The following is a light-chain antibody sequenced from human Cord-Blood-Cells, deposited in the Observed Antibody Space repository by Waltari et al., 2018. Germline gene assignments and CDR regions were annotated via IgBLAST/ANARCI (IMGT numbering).Light chain of an antibody. CDR3: CSYAGSSTWV. V-gene: IGLV2-23*01. CDR2: EGS. J-gene: IGLJ3*02. CDR1: SSDAGSYNL. Sequence: QSALTQPASVSGSPGQSITISCTGTSSDAGSYNLVSWYQQHPGKAPKLMIYEGSQRPSGVSNRFSGSKSGNTASLTISVLQAEDEADYYCCSYAGSSTWVFGGGTKLTVL.